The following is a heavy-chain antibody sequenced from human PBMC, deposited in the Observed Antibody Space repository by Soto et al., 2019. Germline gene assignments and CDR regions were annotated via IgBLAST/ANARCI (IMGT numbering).Heavy chain of an antibody. CDR2: ISDYNGNT. CDR1: GYTFTSYG. CDR3: AISIRYTSFFNY. V-gene: IGHV1-18*04. Sequence: ASVKVSCKASGYTFTSYGISWVRQAPGQGLEWMGWISDYNGNTNYAQKLQGRVTMTTDTSTSTAYMELRSLRSDDTAVYYCAISIRYTSFFNYWGQGTLVTVSS. D-gene: IGHD3-16*02. J-gene: IGHJ4*02.